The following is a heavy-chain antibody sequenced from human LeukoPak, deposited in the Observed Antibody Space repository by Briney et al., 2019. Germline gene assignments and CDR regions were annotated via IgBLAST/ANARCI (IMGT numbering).Heavy chain of an antibody. J-gene: IGHJ4*02. CDR2: ISSSSSYI. CDR3: ARDVVSVAGGFDY. V-gene: IGHV3-21*01. D-gene: IGHD6-19*01. Sequence: GGSLRLSCAASGFTLSTYSMNWVRQVPGKGLEWVSSISSSSSYIYYADSVKGRFTISRDNAKNSLYLQMNSLRAEDTAVYYCARDVVSVAGGFDYWGQGTLVTVSS. CDR1: GFTLSTYS.